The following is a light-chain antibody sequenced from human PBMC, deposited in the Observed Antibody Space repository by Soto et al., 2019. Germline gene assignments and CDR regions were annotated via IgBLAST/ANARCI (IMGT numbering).Light chain of an antibody. J-gene: IGKJ4*01. V-gene: IGKV3-15*01. CDR1: QSVSSS. Sequence: EIVLTQSPGTLSVSPGETVTLSCRASQSVSSSLAWYQQKPGQAPRLLIYGAYTRATGIPARFSGSGSGTEFTLTISGLQSEDFAVYYCQQYYSWHQLTFGGGTRVEIE. CDR2: GAY. CDR3: QQYYSWHQLT.